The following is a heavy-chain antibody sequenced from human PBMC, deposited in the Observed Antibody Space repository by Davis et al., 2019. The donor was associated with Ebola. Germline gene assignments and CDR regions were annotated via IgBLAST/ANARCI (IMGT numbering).Heavy chain of an antibody. V-gene: IGHV1-69*04. Sequence: SVKVSCKASGGTFSSNAISWVRQAPGQGLEWLGRIIPILGIANYAQKFQGRVTITADTSTSTAYMKLRSLRSEDTAMYYCARDRGGVGAPDAFDIWGQGTMVTVSS. D-gene: IGHD1-26*01. CDR3: ARDRGGVGAPDAFDI. CDR1: GGTFSSNA. J-gene: IGHJ3*02. CDR2: IIPILGIA.